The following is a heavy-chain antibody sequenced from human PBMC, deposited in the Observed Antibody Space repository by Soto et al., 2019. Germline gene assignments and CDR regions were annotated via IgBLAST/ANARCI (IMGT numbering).Heavy chain of an antibody. D-gene: IGHD3-22*01. CDR1: GDSITRSRYY. CDR2: GYYSGTT. CDR3: GTEGGVVDANWFGP. J-gene: IGHJ5*02. V-gene: IGHV4-39*02. Sequence: QLQLQESGPGLVKPSETLSLICTVSGDSITRSRYYWGWIRQSPGKGLEWIGSGYYSGTTYYNPSRRSRITISVVSAKNQFSLMMNSMTAADTDGYYCGTEGGVVDANWFGPWGQGTVVIVSA.